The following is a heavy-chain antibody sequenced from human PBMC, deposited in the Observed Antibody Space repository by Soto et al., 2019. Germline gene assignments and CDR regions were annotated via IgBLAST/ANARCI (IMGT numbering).Heavy chain of an antibody. Sequence: PGGSLRLSCAASGFTVRSNFMSWVRQAPGKGLEWVSVIYSGGSTYYADSVKGRFIISRDNSKNTLYLQMNSLRAEDTAVDYCARDLYGAVWGQGTTVTVSS. CDR2: IYSGGST. V-gene: IGHV3-53*01. CDR3: ARDLYGAV. D-gene: IGHD4-17*01. J-gene: IGHJ6*02. CDR1: GFTVRSNF.